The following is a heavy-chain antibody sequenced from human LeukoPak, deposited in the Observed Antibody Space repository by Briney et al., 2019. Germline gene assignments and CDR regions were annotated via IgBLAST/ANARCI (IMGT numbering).Heavy chain of an antibody. Sequence: PSETLSLTCAASGGSISSSNWWSWVRQPPGKGLEWIGEIYHSGSTNYNPSLKSRVTISVDKSKNQFSLKLSSVTAADTAVYYCARIPNYDFWSGFSPHKNYGMDVWGQGTTVTVSS. CDR1: GGSISSSNW. CDR2: IYHSGST. J-gene: IGHJ6*02. V-gene: IGHV4-4*02. D-gene: IGHD3-3*01. CDR3: ARIPNYDFWSGFSPHKNYGMDV.